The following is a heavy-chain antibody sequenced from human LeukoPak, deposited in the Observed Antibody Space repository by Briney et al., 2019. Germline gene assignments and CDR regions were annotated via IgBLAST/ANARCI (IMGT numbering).Heavy chain of an antibody. CDR2: IKSKTDGGTT. J-gene: IGHJ3*02. CDR1: DFTLANAW. Sequence: GGSLRLSCAASDFTLANAWVNWIRQAPGEGLEWVGRIKSKTDGGTTDYATPVNGRFTISRDDSTNTVHLQMDSLKTEDTAVYFCIIAPGLFAFETWGQGTMVTVSS. D-gene: IGHD6-13*01. CDR3: IIAPGLFAFET. V-gene: IGHV3-15*07.